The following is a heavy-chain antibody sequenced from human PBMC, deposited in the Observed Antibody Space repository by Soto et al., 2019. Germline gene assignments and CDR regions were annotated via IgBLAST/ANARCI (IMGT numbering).Heavy chain of an antibody. CDR2: IYSGGST. CDR3: ASHSSGWYGALGY. D-gene: IGHD6-19*01. Sequence: GGSLRLSCAASGFTVSSNYMSWVRQAPGKGLEWVSVIYSGGSTYYADSVKGRFTISRDNSKNTLYLQMNSLRAEDTAVYYCASHSSGWYGALGYWGQGTLVTISS. J-gene: IGHJ4*02. V-gene: IGHV3-66*04. CDR1: GFTVSSNY.